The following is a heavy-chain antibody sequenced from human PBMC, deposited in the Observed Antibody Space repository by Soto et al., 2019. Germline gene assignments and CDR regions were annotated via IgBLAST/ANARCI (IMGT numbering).Heavy chain of an antibody. CDR3: ARDVTGTTDWFDP. Sequence: QVQLQESGPGLVKPSQTLSLTCTVSGGSISSGGYYWSWIRQHPGKGLEWIGNIDYSGSTYYNPSLKRRVTISVDTSKNQFSLKLSSVTAADAAVYYCARDVTGTTDWFDPWGQGTLVTVSS. CDR2: IDYSGST. D-gene: IGHD1-7*01. J-gene: IGHJ5*02. V-gene: IGHV4-31*03. CDR1: GGSISSGGYY.